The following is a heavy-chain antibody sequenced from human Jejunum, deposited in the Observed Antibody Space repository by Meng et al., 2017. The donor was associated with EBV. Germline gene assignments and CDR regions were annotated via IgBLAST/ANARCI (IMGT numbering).Heavy chain of an antibody. D-gene: IGHD4-17*01. CDR2: IYWDENK. V-gene: IGHV2-5*02. CDR3: ARRYGDYVRYFDS. J-gene: IGHJ4*02. Sequence: FKASGPTLVKPTEPLTLTCTVSGFSRSTSGVGVGWIRQPPGKALEWLAHIYWDENKRYSTSLRSRLSIMKDTSKSQVVLTMTNMDPVDTATYSCARRYGDYVRYFDSWGQGILVTVSS. CDR1: GFSRSTSGVG.